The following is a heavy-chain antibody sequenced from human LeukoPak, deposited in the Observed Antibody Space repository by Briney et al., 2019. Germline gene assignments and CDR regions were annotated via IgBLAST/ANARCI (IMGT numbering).Heavy chain of an antibody. V-gene: IGHV1-2*02. Sequence: ASVKVSCKASGYTFTGYYMHWVRQAPGQRLEWMGWINPNSGGTNYAQKFQGRVTMTRDTSISTAYMELSRLRSDDTAVYYCARDLSGYGDYYFDYWGQGTLVTVSS. CDR3: ARDLSGYGDYYFDY. J-gene: IGHJ4*02. CDR1: GYTFTGYY. CDR2: INPNSGGT. D-gene: IGHD5-12*01.